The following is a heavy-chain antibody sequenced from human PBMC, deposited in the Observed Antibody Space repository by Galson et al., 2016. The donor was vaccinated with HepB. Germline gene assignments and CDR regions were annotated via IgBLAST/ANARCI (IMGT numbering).Heavy chain of an antibody. D-gene: IGHD1-26*01. CDR3: ARIQSVHSGSSDAGAFDF. Sequence: PALVTPTQTLTLTCTFSGFSLSTYGMCVSWIRQPPGKALEWLARIDWDDDNYYSPSLKTRLTISNDTSKNQVVLTMTNMDPVDTAPYYCARIQSVHSGSSDAGAFDFWGQGTIVTVSS. J-gene: IGHJ3*01. CDR2: IDWDDDN. CDR1: GFSLSTYGMC. V-gene: IGHV2-70*11.